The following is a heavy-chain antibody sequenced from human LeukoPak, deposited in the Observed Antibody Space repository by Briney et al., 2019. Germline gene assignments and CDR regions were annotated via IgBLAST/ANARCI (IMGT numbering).Heavy chain of an antibody. CDR1: DYTFTSYG. Sequence: HWASVKVSCKASDYTFTSYGISWVRQAPGQGLEWMGWISAYNGNTNYAQKLQGRVTMTTDTSTSTAYMELRSLRSDDTAVHYCARLLRYLDWYFDYWGQGTLVTVSS. V-gene: IGHV1-18*04. CDR2: ISAYNGNT. D-gene: IGHD3-9*01. J-gene: IGHJ4*02. CDR3: ARLLRYLDWYFDY.